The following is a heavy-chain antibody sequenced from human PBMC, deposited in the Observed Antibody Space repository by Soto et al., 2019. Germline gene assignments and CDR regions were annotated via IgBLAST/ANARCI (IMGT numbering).Heavy chain of an antibody. CDR1: GGTFSSYA. J-gene: IGHJ3*02. CDR2: IIPIFGTA. V-gene: IGHV1-69*13. CDR3: AREIGAVVVPAANHDAFDI. Sequence: GASVKVSCKASGGTFSSYAISWVRQAPEQGLEWMGGIIPIFGTANYAQKFQGRVTMTADESTSTAYMELSSLRSEDTAGYYCAREIGAVVVPAANHDAFDIWGQGTMVTVSS. D-gene: IGHD2-2*01.